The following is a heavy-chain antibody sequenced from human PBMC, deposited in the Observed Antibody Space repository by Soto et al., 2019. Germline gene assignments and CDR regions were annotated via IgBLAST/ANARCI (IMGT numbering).Heavy chain of an antibody. V-gene: IGHV4-59*01. D-gene: IGHD6-6*01. J-gene: IGHJ5*02. Sequence: SETLSLTCTVSGGSITNYYWSWIRQPPGKGLEWIGYIYYSGSTNYNPSLKSRVTISVDTSKNQFSLKLNSVTAADTAIYYCARERSSSSRGANWFDPWGQGTLVTVSS. CDR1: GGSITNYY. CDR2: IYYSGST. CDR3: ARERSSSSRGANWFDP.